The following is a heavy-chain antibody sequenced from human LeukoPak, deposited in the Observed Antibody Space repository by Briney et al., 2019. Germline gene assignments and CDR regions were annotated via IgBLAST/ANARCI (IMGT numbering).Heavy chain of an antibody. D-gene: IGHD6-19*01. CDR1: GFTFSSYG. J-gene: IGHJ4*02. Sequence: GGSLRLSCAASGFTFSSYGMHWVRQAPDKGLEWVAFIRYDGSNKYYADSVKGRFTISRDNSKNTLYLQMNSLRAEDTAVYYCAKWVAVAGDLDYWGQGTLVTVSS. V-gene: IGHV3-30*02. CDR2: IRYDGSNK. CDR3: AKWVAVAGDLDY.